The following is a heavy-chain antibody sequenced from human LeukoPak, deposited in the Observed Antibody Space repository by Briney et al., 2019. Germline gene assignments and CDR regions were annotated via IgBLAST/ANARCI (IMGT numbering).Heavy chain of an antibody. D-gene: IGHD5-18*01. CDR2: IYHNGGT. V-gene: IGHV4-4*02. J-gene: IGHJ6*02. CDR1: GVSISSTNF. Sequence: SETLSLTCAVSGVSISSTNFWSWVRQPPGKGLEWIGEIYHNGGTDYNPSLGSRVTISRDKSENQLSLTLRSVTAADTAVYYCASARRGYSYGYPYYYYGMDVWGQGTTVTVSS. CDR3: ASARRGYSYGYPYYYYGMDV.